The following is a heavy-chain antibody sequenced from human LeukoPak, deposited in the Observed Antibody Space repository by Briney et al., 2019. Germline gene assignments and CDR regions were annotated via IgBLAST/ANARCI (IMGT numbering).Heavy chain of an antibody. J-gene: IGHJ4*02. CDR1: GGSFSGYY. V-gene: IGHV4-34*01. CDR2: INHSGST. CDR3: ARDSYSGSNY. D-gene: IGHD2-15*01. Sequence: PSETLSLTCAVYGGSFSGYYWSWIRQPPGKGLEWIGEINHSGSTNYNPSLKSRVTISVDTSKNQFSLKLSSVTAADTAVYYCARDSYSGSNYWGQGTLVTVSS.